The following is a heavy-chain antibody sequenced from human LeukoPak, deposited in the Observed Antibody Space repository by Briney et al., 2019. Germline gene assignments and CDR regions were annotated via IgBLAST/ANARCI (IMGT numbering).Heavy chain of an antibody. CDR2: IYYSGST. CDR3: ARDSNDYYGSGSYRWFDP. V-gene: IGHV4-39*07. CDR1: GGSISSSSYY. J-gene: IGHJ5*02. Sequence: PSETLSLTCTVSGGSISSSSYYWGWIRQPPGKGLEWIGSIYYSGSTYYNPSLKSRVTMSVDTSKNQFSLKLSSVTAADTAVYYCARDSNDYYGSGSYRWFDPWGQGTLVTVSS. D-gene: IGHD3-10*01.